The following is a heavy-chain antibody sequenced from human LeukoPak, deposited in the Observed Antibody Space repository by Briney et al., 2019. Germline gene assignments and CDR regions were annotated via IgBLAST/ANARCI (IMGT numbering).Heavy chain of an antibody. CDR2: INHSGGT. Sequence: SETLSLTCAVYGGSFSGYSWNWIRQPPVKGLEWIGEINHSGGTNYNPSLKSRVTISVDTSKKQFSLKLSSVTAADTAVYYCARDRTDYYYGMDVWGQGTTVTVSS. J-gene: IGHJ6*02. CDR3: ARDRTDYYYGMDV. CDR1: GGSFSGYS. V-gene: IGHV4-34*01.